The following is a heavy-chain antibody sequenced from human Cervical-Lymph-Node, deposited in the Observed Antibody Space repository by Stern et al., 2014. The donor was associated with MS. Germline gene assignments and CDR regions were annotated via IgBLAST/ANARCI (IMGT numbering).Heavy chain of an antibody. CDR1: GFSFTTHY. V-gene: IGHV1-46*03. Sequence: QVQLVQSGAEVKKPGASVNVSCEASGFSFTTHYMHWIRQAPGEGLEWVGMINPNSGTTSYARQFQGRVIITRDTSTSTIYTELTGLRSEDTALYFCTRVQRERRALDHFDPWGQGTLVTVSS. CDR3: TRVQRERRALDHFDP. D-gene: IGHD1-1*01. J-gene: IGHJ5*02. CDR2: INPNSGTT.